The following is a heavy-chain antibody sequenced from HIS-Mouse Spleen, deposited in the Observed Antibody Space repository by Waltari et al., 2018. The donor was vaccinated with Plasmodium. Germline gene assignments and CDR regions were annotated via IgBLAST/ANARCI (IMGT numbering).Heavy chain of an antibody. CDR1: GFTFSSYA. CDR3: AKTIKYYDILTGYPFDY. D-gene: IGHD3-9*01. V-gene: IGHV3-23*01. Sequence: EVQLLESGGGLVQPGGSLRLSCAASGFTFSSYAMSWVRQAPGKGVVWGSAISGRGGRTYYADSVKGRFTISRDNSKNTLYLQMNSLRAEDTAVYYCAKTIKYYDILTGYPFDYWGQGTLVTVSS. J-gene: IGHJ4*02. CDR2: ISGRGGRT.